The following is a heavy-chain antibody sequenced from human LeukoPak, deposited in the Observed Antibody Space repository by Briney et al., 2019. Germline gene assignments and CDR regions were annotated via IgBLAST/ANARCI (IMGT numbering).Heavy chain of an antibody. CDR1: GDSISSYY. J-gene: IGHJ4*02. D-gene: IGHD6-6*01. CDR2: IYTSGGT. CDR3: ARLTRLSTSPDRYYLDY. V-gene: IGHV4-4*09. Sequence: SETLSLTCTVSGDSISSYYWSWIRHPPGKGLEWIGYIYTSGGTNYIPSLKGRATISIDTSKNQFSLKLSSVTAADSAVYYCARLTRLSTSPDRYYLDYWGQGTLVTVSS.